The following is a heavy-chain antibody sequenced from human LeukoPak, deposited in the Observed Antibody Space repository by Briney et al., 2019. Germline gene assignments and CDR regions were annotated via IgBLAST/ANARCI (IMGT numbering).Heavy chain of an antibody. Sequence: SVRVSCKASGGTFSSYAISWVRQAPGQGLEWMGGIIPIFGTANYAQKFQGRVTITTDESTSTAYMELSSLRSEDTAVYYCARTMVRGVITNSYYMDVWGKGTTVTVSS. CDR3: ARTMVRGVITNSYYMDV. D-gene: IGHD3-10*01. CDR2: IIPIFGTA. J-gene: IGHJ6*03. CDR1: GGTFSSYA. V-gene: IGHV1-69*05.